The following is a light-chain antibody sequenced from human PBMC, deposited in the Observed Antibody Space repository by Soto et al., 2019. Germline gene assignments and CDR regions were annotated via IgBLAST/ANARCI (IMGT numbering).Light chain of an antibody. CDR2: GAS. J-gene: IGKJ1*01. V-gene: IGKV3-20*01. Sequence: EIVLTQSPGTLSLSPGERATLSCRASQSVVTSYLAWYQQRPGQAPRLLIYGASTRATGIPDGFGGSGSGTVFTLTISRLEPGDFAVYYCQQYVTSPAITFGQGTKVDIK. CDR1: QSVVTSY. CDR3: QQYVTSPAIT.